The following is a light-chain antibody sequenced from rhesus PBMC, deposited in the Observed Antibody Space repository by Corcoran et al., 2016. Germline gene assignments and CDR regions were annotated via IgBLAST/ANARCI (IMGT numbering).Light chain of an antibody. CDR1: QGISSW. CDR2: AAS. CDR3: QQGYNTPWT. V-gene: IGKV1-18*01. Sequence: DIQMTQSPSSLSASVGDKVTITCRASQGISSWLAWYQQKPGKAPKLLIYAASRLQSGVPSRFSGSGSGTDYTLTISSLQPEDFATYYCQQGYNTPWTFGQGTKVEIK. J-gene: IGKJ1*01.